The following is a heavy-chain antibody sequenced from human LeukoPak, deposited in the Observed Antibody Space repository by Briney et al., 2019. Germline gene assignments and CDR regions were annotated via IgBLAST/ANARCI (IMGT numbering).Heavy chain of an antibody. J-gene: IGHJ2*01. V-gene: IGHV4-4*09. D-gene: IGHD6-19*01. CDR1: GGSVSSYY. Sequence: SETLSLTCTVSGGSVSSYYWSWIRQPPGKGLEWIGYIYNSENTKYNSSLMCRVTMSLDTSKNQVFLKLSSVTAADTAVYYCARFHSGPSGWYVLWYFDLWGRGTLVTVSS. CDR2: IYNSENT. CDR3: ARFHSGPSGWYVLWYFDL.